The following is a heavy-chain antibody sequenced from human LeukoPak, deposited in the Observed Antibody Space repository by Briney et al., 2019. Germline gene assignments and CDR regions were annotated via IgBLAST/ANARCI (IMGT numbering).Heavy chain of an antibody. CDR3: ASAYGSGSSYHPDY. J-gene: IGHJ4*02. V-gene: IGHV1-2*02. Sequence: ASVKVSCKASGDSFTAYYMHWVRQAPGQGLEYMGWINPNSGGTNSSQKFQDRVTLTRDTSISTAYMELSSLTSDDTAVYYCASAYGSGSSYHPDYWGQGTLVTVSS. CDR2: INPNSGGT. CDR1: GDSFTAYY. D-gene: IGHD3-10*01.